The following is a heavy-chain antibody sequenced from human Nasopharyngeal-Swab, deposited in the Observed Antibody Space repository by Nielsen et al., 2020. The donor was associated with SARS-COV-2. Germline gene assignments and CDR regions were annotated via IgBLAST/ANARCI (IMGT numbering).Heavy chain of an antibody. CDR2: VVYSGRT. V-gene: IGHV4-61*01. Sequence: SETLSLTCTVSGGSVSSDIYSWSWIRQPPGKGLEWIGYVVYSGRTNYNPSLKSRVTISVDTSKDQFSLKLNSVTAAHTAMYFCARTTTTTPFDSWGQGTLVAVSS. CDR1: GGSVSSDIYS. D-gene: IGHD1-1*01. J-gene: IGHJ4*02. CDR3: ARTTTTTPFDS.